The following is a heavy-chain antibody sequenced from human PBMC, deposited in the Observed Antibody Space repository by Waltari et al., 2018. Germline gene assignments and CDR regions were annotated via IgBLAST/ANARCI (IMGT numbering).Heavy chain of an antibody. CDR1: GGSISRTRYY. V-gene: IGHV4-39*01. D-gene: IGHD3-10*01. J-gene: IGHJ5*02. CDR2: VYYSGST. Sequence: LQLQESGPGLVKPSETLSLTCTVPGGSISRTRYYWPWLRQPPGKGPGGIGSVYYSGSTYYNPSLKSRLTISVDTSENQFSLKLSSVTAADTAVYYCARGLSNVLLWFGEFRKINWFDPWGQGTLVTVSS. CDR3: ARGLSNVLLWFGEFRKINWFDP.